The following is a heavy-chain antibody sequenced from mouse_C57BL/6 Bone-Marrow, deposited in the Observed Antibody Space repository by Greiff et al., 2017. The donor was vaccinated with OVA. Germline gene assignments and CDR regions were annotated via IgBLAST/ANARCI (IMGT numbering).Heavy chain of an antibody. D-gene: IGHD2-3*01. J-gene: IGHJ3*01. Sequence: QVQLQQSGAELVMPGASVKLSCKASGYTFTSYWMHWVKQRPGQGLEWIGEIDPSDSYTNYNQKFKGKSTLTVDKSSSTAYMQLSSLTSEDAAVYYCAKGGYSFAYWGQGTLVTVSA. CDR2: IDPSDSYT. CDR3: AKGGYSFAY. V-gene: IGHV1-69*01. CDR1: GYTFTSYW.